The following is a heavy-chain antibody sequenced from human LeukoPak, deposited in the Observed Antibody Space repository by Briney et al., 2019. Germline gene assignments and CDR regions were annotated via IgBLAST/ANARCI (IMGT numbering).Heavy chain of an antibody. V-gene: IGHV3-66*01. CDR3: ARASGSYEARFDY. Sequence: PGGSLRLSCAAPEFTVSNNYMTWVRQAPGKGREGVSLIHSGGSTYYADSVKGRFTISRDNSKNTLYLQMNSLRAEDTAVYYCARASGSYEARFDYWGQGTLVTVSS. D-gene: IGHD1-26*01. CDR1: EFTVSNNY. CDR2: IHSGGST. J-gene: IGHJ4*02.